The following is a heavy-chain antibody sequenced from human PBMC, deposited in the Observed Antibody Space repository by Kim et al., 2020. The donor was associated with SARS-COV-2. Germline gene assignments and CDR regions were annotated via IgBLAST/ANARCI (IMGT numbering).Heavy chain of an antibody. CDR3: AKDGAYYDFWSGYYADY. V-gene: IGHV3-30*18. Sequence: GGSLRLSCAASGFTFSSYGMHWVRQAPGKGLEWVAVISYDGSNKYYADSVKGRFTISRDNSKNTLYLQMNSLRAEDTAVYYCAKDGAYYDFWSGYYADYWGQGTLVTVSS. D-gene: IGHD3-3*01. CDR1: GFTFSSYG. J-gene: IGHJ4*02. CDR2: ISYDGSNK.